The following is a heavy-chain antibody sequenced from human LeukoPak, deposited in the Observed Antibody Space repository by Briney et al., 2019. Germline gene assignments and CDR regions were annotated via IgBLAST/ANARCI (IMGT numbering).Heavy chain of an antibody. CDR3: ARELTADY. D-gene: IGHD3-9*01. CDR1: AFTVSSNY. CDR2: IYRDGST. Sequence: PGGSLRLACAASAFTVSSNYMSWVRQAPGKGLEWVSVIYRDGSTYYADSVEGRFTISRDNSKNTLYLQMNSLRAEDTAVYYCARELTADYWGQGTLVTVSS. V-gene: IGHV3-66*02. J-gene: IGHJ4*02.